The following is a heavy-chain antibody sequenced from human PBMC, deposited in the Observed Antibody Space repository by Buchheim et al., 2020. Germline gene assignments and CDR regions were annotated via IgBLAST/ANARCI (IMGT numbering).Heavy chain of an antibody. CDR2: ISSSSSTI. J-gene: IGHJ5*02. D-gene: IGHD3-3*01. V-gene: IGHV3-48*04. CDR1: GFTFSSYS. Sequence: EVQLVESGGGLVQPGGSLRLSCAASGFTFSSYSMNWVRQAPGKGLEWVSYISSSSSTIYYADSVKGRFTISRDNAKNTLYLQMNSLRAEDTAVYYCARDLRFLEWLQDNWFDPWGQGTL. CDR3: ARDLRFLEWLQDNWFDP.